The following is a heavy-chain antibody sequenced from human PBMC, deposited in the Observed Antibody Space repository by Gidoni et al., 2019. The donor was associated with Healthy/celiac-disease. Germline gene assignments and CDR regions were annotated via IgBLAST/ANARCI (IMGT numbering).Heavy chain of an antibody. D-gene: IGHD4-17*01. CDR1: GFTFSSYA. CDR2: ISGSGGST. V-gene: IGHV3-23*01. Sequence: EVQLLESGGGLVQPGGSLRLSCAASGFTFSSYAMSWVRQAPGKGLEWVSAISGSGGSTYYADSVKGRFTISRDNSKNTLYLQMNSLRAEDTAVYYCAKVPAWCFRCSTVTFDCWGQGTLVTVSS. CDR3: AKVPAWCFRCSTVTFDC. J-gene: IGHJ4*02.